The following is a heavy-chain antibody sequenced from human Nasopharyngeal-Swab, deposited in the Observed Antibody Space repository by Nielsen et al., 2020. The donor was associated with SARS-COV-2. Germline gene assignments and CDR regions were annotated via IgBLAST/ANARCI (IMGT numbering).Heavy chain of an antibody. J-gene: IGHJ6*03. CDR3: ASGNCSSTSYTSQKYYYYYYMDV. Sequence: GSLRLPCTVSGGSNSSYYWGWIRQPPGKGLEWIGYIYYSGSTNYNPSLKSRVTISVDTSKNQFSLKLSSVTAADTAVYYCASGNCSSTSYTSQKYYYYYYMDVWGKGTTVTVSS. CDR1: GGSNSSYY. D-gene: IGHD2-2*01. V-gene: IGHV4-59*08. CDR2: IYYSGST.